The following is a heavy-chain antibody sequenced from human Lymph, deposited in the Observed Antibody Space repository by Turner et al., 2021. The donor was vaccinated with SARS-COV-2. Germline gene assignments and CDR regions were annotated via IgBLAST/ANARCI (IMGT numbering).Heavy chain of an antibody. CDR3: ARGWDFDL. J-gene: IGHJ2*01. CDR2: ISSGSSYI. V-gene: IGHV3-21*01. CDR1: GLTFSRDS. Sequence: EEQVVESGGGLVKPGGSLRLSCAASGLTFSRDSMNWVRQAPGKGLEWVPSISSGSSYIYYADSVKGRFTISRDNAKNSLCLQMHSLRVEDTAVYYCARGWDFDLWGRGTLVTVSS.